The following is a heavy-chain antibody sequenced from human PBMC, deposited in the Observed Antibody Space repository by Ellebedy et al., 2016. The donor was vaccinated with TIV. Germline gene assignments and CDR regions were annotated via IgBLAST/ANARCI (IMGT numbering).Heavy chain of an antibody. CDR1: GGSFDVYY. V-gene: IGHV4-59*01. CDR3: ARIGDTAMVMGLDY. CDR2: IDYSQNI. D-gene: IGHD5-18*01. J-gene: IGHJ4*02. Sequence: SETLSLTCAVYGGSFDVYYWSWIRQPPGKGLEWIGLIDYSQNIDYRPSLQSRVTISVDTSKNQLSLRLSSVTAADTAVYYCARIGDTAMVMGLDYWGQGTLVTVSS.